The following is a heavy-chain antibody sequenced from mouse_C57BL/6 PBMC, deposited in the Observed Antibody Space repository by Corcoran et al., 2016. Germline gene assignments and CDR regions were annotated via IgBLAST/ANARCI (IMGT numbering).Heavy chain of an antibody. CDR3: ARPGRFDY. V-gene: IGHV9-3*01. Sequence: QIQLVQSGPELKKPGETVKISCKASGYTFTTYGMSWVKQAPGKGLKWMGWINTYSGVPTYADDFKGRFAFSLETSASTAYLQINNLKNEDTATYFCARPGRFDYWGQGTTLTVSS. J-gene: IGHJ2*01. CDR1: GYTFTTYG. D-gene: IGHD3-3*01. CDR2: INTYSGVP.